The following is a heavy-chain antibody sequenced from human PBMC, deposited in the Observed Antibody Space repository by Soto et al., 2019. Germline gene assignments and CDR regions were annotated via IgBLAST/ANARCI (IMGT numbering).Heavy chain of an antibody. V-gene: IGHV4-59*01. D-gene: IGHD3-10*01. J-gene: IGHJ4*02. CDR1: GGSINYYY. CDR3: SRGRGGHFDS. CDR2: IYDTGTT. Sequence: PSETLSLTCNVSGGSINYYYWVWIRQPPGKGLEWIGYIYDTGTTNYNPSLKSRVTMSVDTSKSQFSLNLISVTAADTAVYYCSRGRGGHFDSWGRGTLVTVSS.